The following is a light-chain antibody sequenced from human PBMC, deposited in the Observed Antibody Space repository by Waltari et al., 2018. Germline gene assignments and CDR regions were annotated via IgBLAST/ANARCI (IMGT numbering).Light chain of an antibody. CDR3: GTWDTSLSAWV. CDR2: DND. V-gene: IGLV1-51*01. CDR1: SSNIGNKY. J-gene: IGLJ3*02. Sequence: QSVLTQAPSVSAAPGQKVTISCAGRSSNIGNKYVSWYQQFPGPAPKLLIYDNDKRPSGIPDRFSASKSGTSATLGITGLQTGDEANYYCGTWDTSLSAWVFGGGTKLTVL.